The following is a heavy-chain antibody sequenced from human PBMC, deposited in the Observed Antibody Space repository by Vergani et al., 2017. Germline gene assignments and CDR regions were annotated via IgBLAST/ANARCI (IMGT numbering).Heavy chain of an antibody. CDR3: ARNKYYYDPLVDP. V-gene: IGHV4-59*08. CDR1: GGSISSYY. Sequence: QVQLQESGPGLVKPSETLSLTCTVSGGSISSYYWSWIRQPPGKGLEWIGYIYYSGSTNYNPSLKSRVTISVDTSKNQFSLKLSSVTAADTAVYYCARNKYYYDPLVDPWGQGTLVTVSS. CDR2: IYYSGST. J-gene: IGHJ5*02. D-gene: IGHD3-22*01.